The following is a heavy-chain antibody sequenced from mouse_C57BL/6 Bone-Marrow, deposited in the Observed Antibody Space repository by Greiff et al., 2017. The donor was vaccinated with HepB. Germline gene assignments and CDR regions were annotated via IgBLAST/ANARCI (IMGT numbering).Heavy chain of an antibody. CDR3: ARPHGSGRWWYFDV. V-gene: IGHV5-17*01. J-gene: IGHJ1*01. Sequence: EVMLVESGGGLVKPGGSLKLSCAASGFTFSDYGMHWVRQAPEKGLEWVAYISSGSSTIYYADTVKGRFTISRDNAKNTLFLQMTSLRSEDTAMYSCARPHGSGRWWYFDVWGSGTTVTVSS. CDR1: GFTFSDYG. CDR2: ISSGSSTI. D-gene: IGHD1-1*01.